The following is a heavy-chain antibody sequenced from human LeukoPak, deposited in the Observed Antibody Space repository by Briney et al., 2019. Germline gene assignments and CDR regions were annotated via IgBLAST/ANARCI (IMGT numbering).Heavy chain of an antibody. V-gene: IGHV1-2*02. CDR1: GYTFTGYY. Sequence: RASVKVSCKASGYTFTGYYMHWVRQAPGQGLEWMGWINPNSGGTNYAQKFQGRVTMTRDTSISTAYMELSRLRSDDTAVYYCARVSVGGRYYYDSSGHPYFDYWGQGTLVTVSS. J-gene: IGHJ4*02. CDR2: INPNSGGT. CDR3: ARVSVGGRYYYDSSGHPYFDY. D-gene: IGHD3-22*01.